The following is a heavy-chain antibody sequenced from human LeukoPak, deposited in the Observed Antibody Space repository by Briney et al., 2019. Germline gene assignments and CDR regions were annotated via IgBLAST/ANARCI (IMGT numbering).Heavy chain of an antibody. J-gene: IGHJ6*02. CDR3: AKDRGYSYDYGMDV. CDR1: GFTFDDYA. D-gene: IGHD5-18*01. V-gene: IGHV3-9*01. Sequence: GGSLRLSCAASGFTFDDYAMHWVRQAPGKGLEWVSGISGNSGSIGYVDSVKGRFTISRDNAKNSLYLQMNSLRAEDTALYYCAKDRGYSYDYGMDVWGQGTTVTVSS. CDR2: ISGNSGSI.